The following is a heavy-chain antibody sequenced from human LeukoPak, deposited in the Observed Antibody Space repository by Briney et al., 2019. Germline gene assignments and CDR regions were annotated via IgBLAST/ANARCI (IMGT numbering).Heavy chain of an antibody. CDR3: AKGSRGYSGYYLDY. CDR1: GFTFSSYA. Sequence: GGSLRLSCAASGFTFSSYAITWVRQAPGKGLEWVSAVSSNGAKTYYADSVKGRFTISRDNSENTLYLQMNSLRAEDTAVYYCAKGSRGYSGYYLDYWGQGTLITVSS. J-gene: IGHJ4*02. CDR2: VSSNGAKT. D-gene: IGHD5-12*01. V-gene: IGHV3-23*01.